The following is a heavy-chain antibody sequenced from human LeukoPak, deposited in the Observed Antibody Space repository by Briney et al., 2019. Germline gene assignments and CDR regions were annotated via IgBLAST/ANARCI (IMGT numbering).Heavy chain of an antibody. V-gene: IGHV4-39*01. J-gene: IGHJ3*02. CDR1: GFTFSDYY. CDR2: IYYSGST. Sequence: PGGSLRLSCAASGFTFSDYYMSWIRQPPGKGLEWIGSIYYSGSTYYNPSLKSRVTISVDTSKNQFSLKLSSVTAADTAVYYCARRDNLRFLEWCFDIWGQGTMVTVSS. D-gene: IGHD3-3*01. CDR3: ARRDNLRFLEWCFDI.